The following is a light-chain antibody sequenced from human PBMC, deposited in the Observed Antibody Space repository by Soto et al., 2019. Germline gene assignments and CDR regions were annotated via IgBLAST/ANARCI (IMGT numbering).Light chain of an antibody. CDR3: QQYGSSPLT. V-gene: IGKV3-20*01. CDR2: GAS. J-gene: IGKJ4*01. CDR1: QSVSSSF. Sequence: EIVLTQSPGTLSLSPGERATLSCRASQSVSSSFLAWYQQKPGQAPRLLIYGASSRATGIPDRFSGSGSGTDFTLTISRLEPEDVVVYYCQQYGSSPLTFGGGTKVEIE.